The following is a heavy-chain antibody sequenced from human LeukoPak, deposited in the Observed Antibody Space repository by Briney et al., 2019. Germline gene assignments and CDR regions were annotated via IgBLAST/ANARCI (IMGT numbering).Heavy chain of an antibody. CDR2: ISWNSGSI. V-gene: IGHV3-9*01. D-gene: IGHD3-10*01. CDR3: AKGPDYYGSGSYYSYFDY. J-gene: IGHJ4*02. Sequence: TGGSLRLSCAASGFTFDDHAMHWVRQAPGKGLEWVSGISWNSGSIGYADSVKGRFTISRDNAKNSLYLQMNSLRAEDTALYYCAKGPDYYGSGSYYSYFDYWGQGTLVTVSS. CDR1: GFTFDDHA.